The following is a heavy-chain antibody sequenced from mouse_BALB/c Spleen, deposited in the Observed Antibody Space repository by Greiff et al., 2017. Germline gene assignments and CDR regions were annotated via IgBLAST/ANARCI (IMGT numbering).Heavy chain of an antibody. V-gene: IGHV5-6-5*01. J-gene: IGHJ3*01. Sequence: EVKLVESGGGLVKPGGSLKLSCAASGFTFSSYAMSWVRQTPEKRLEWVASISSGGSTYYPDSVKGRFTISRDNARNILYLQMSSLRSEDTAMYYCARGGYGKPFAYWGQGTLVTVSA. CDR3: ARGGYGKPFAY. CDR2: ISSGGST. D-gene: IGHD2-10*02. CDR1: GFTFSSYA.